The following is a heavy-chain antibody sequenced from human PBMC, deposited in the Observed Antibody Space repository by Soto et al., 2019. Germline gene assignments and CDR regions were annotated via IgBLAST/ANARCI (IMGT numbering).Heavy chain of an antibody. Sequence: GGSLRLSFAASGFTFSSYGMHWVRQAPGKGLEWVAVIWYDGSNKYYADSVKGRFTISRDNSKNTLYLQMNSLRAEDTAVYYCAREGYDSRNYYYYGMDVWGQGTTVTVSS. CDR2: IWYDGSNK. CDR3: AREGYDSRNYYYYGMDV. D-gene: IGHD3-22*01. J-gene: IGHJ6*02. V-gene: IGHV3-33*01. CDR1: GFTFSSYG.